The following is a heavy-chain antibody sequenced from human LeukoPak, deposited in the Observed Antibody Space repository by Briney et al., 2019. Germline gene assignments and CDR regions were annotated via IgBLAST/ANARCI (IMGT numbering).Heavy chain of an antibody. CDR3: ARIRGGLNYYDSSGYSYYFDY. D-gene: IGHD3-22*01. CDR1: GGSISGYY. J-gene: IGHJ4*02. V-gene: IGHV4-59*01. Sequence: RPSETLSLTCTVSGGSISGYYWSWIRQPPGKGLEWIGYIYYSGGTNYNPSLKSRVTISVDTSKNQFSLKLSSVTAADTAVYYCARIRGGLNYYDSSGYSYYFDYWGQGTLVTVSS. CDR2: IYYSGGT.